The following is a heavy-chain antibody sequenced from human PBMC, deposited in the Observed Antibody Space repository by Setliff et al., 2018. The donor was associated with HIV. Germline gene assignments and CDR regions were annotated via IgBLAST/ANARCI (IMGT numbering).Heavy chain of an antibody. D-gene: IGHD4-17*01. V-gene: IGHV4-38-2*02. Sequence: SETLSLTCTVPGYSISSGYYWAWIRQPPGKGLEWIWYIYHAGNTYYNPSLKSRVTISVDTSKNQISLRLNSLTAADTAVYYCARGTTLNVVPDASDIWGQGTMVTVSS. J-gene: IGHJ3*02. CDR1: GYSISSGYY. CDR3: ARGTTLNVVPDASDI. CDR2: IYHAGNT.